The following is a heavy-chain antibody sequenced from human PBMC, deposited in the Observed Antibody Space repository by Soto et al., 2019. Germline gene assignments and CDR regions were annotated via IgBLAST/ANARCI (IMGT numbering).Heavy chain of an antibody. CDR3: ARGRYDSGWFDF. Sequence: PSETLSLTCTVSGDSVSTASYCWDWLRQSPGQGLEWIGYISYSGNTDCNPTLKNRVTISADTSKNQFSLRLTSVTAADTAVYYCARGRYDSGWFDFWGQGTPVTVSS. V-gene: IGHV4-61*01. CDR2: ISYSGNT. D-gene: IGHD6-19*01. J-gene: IGHJ4*02. CDR1: GDSVSTASYC.